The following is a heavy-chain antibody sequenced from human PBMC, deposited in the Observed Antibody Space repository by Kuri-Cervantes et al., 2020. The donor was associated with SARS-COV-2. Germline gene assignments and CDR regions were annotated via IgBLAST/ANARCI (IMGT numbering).Heavy chain of an antibody. Sequence: ASVKVSCKASGYTFTSYYMHWVRQAPGQGLEWMGIINPSGGSTNYAQKFQERVTITRDMSTSTAYMELSSPRSEDTAVYYCAADPRDVVVPASRYYYGMDVWGQGTTVTVSS. D-gene: IGHD2-2*01. CDR1: GYTFTSYY. CDR3: AADPRDVVVPASRYYYGMDV. V-gene: IGHV1-46*01. J-gene: IGHJ6*02. CDR2: INPSGGST.